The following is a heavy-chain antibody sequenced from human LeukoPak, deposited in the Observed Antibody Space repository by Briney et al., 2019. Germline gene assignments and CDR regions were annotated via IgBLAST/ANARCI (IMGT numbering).Heavy chain of an antibody. CDR3: ARADWDTAMIDY. Sequence: GGSLRLSCAASGFTFSSYWMSWVRQAPGKGLEWVSSISSSSSYIYYADSVKGRFTISRDNAKNSLYLQMNSLRAEDTAVYYCARADWDTAMIDYWGQGTLVTVSS. CDR2: ISSSSSYI. J-gene: IGHJ4*02. V-gene: IGHV3-21*01. D-gene: IGHD5-18*01. CDR1: GFTFSSYW.